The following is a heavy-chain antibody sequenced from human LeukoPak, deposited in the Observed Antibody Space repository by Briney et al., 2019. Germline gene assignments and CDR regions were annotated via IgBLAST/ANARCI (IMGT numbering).Heavy chain of an antibody. CDR3: AKSQLFDSSLRDY. CDR2: ISGSGHST. V-gene: IGHV3-23*01. J-gene: IGHJ4*02. CDR1: GFAFSSYG. D-gene: IGHD3-22*01. Sequence: PGGSLRLSCAASGFAFSSYGMSWVRQAPGKGLEWVSTISGSGHSTYYADSVKGRFTISRDNSKNTLYLQMSSLTAEDTAKYYCAKSQLFDSSLRDYWGQGTPVTVSS.